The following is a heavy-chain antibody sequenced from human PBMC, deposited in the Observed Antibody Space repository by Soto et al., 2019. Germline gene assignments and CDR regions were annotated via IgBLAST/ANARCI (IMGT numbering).Heavy chain of an antibody. CDR1: GFSLSTSGMC. Sequence: SGPTLVKPTQTLTLTCTFSGFSLSTSGMCVSWIRQPPGKALEWLARIDWDDDKYYSTSLKTRLTISKDTSKNQVVLTMSNMDPVDTATYYCARTVWFGELTHYYFDYWGQGTLVTVSS. D-gene: IGHD3-10*01. V-gene: IGHV2-70*11. CDR2: IDWDDDK. CDR3: ARTVWFGELTHYYFDY. J-gene: IGHJ4*02.